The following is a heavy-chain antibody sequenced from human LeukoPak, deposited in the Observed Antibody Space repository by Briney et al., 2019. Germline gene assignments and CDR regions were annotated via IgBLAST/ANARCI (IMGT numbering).Heavy chain of an antibody. CDR2: IIPILGIA. J-gene: IGHJ4*02. Sequence: SVKVSCRASGGTFSSYAISWVRQAPGQGLEWMGRIIPILGIATYAQKFQGRVTITADKSTGTAYMELSSLRSEDTAVYYCARDWLRSGYYFSFDYWGQGTLVTVSS. CDR3: ARDWLRSGYYFSFDY. D-gene: IGHD3-22*01. CDR1: GGTFSSYA. V-gene: IGHV1-69*04.